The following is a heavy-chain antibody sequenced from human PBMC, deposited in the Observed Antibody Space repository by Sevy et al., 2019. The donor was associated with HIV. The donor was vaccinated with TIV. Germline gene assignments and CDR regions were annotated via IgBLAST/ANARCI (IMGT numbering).Heavy chain of an antibody. Sequence: GGSLSLSCKPSGFTFISYAMNWVRQVPGKGLDWVSTIYDTNYGSGGGTYYADSVKGRFTISRDTSKTTVYLQMNSLRTEDTAVYYCAGGLYDSSGSFDAFDIWGQGTMVTVSS. CDR3: AGGLYDSSGSFDAFDI. J-gene: IGHJ3*02. CDR2: IYDTNYGSGGGT. D-gene: IGHD3-22*01. CDR1: GFTFISYA. V-gene: IGHV3-23*01.